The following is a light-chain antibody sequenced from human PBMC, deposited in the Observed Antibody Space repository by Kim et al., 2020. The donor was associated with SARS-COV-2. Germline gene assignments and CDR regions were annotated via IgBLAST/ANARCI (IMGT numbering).Light chain of an antibody. V-gene: IGKV1-17*02. J-gene: IGKJ4*01. CDR1: QGIGNY. CDR2: DAS. CDR3: QQYNSHPPT. Sequence: DIQMTQSPSSLSASVRDSVTITCRASQGIGNYLGWYQQKPGKAPRRLIYDASSLQSGVPSRFSGSGSGTEFTLTISNLQPEDFATYYCQQYNSHPPTFGGGTKLEIK.